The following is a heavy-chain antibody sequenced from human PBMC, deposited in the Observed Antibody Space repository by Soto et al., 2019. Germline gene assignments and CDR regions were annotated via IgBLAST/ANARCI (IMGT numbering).Heavy chain of an antibody. CDR1: GGSISSYY. CDR3: AVGRLGPFDY. Sequence: PSETLSLTCTVSGGSISSYYWSWIRQPPGKGLEWIGYIYYSGSTNYNPSLKSRVTISVDTSKNQFSLKLSSVTAADTAVYYCAVGRLGPFDYWGQGTLVTVSS. CDR2: IYYSGST. V-gene: IGHV4-59*01. D-gene: IGHD1-26*01. J-gene: IGHJ4*02.